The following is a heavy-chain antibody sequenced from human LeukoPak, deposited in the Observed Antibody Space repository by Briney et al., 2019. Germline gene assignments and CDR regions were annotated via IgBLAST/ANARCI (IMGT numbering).Heavy chain of an antibody. CDR1: GGSISSSSYY. CDR3: ARQGSGTGSHFDY. V-gene: IGHV4-39*01. J-gene: IGHJ4*02. D-gene: IGHD1-26*01. Sequence: PSETLSFTCTVSGGSISSSSYYWGWIRQPPGKRLEWIGSIYYSGTTFYNPSLKSRATLSVDTSKTQFSLRLRSVTAADTAIYYCARQGSGTGSHFDYWGQGTLVTVSS. CDR2: IYYSGTT.